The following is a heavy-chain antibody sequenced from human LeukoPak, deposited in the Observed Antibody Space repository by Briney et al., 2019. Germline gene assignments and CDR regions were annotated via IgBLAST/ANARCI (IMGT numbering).Heavy chain of an antibody. V-gene: IGHV1-2*02. J-gene: IGHJ5*02. CDR3: ARSYRSGSYWFDP. CDR1: GYTFTGYY. CDR2: INPNSGGT. Sequence: ASVKVSCKASGYTFTGYYMHWVRQAPGQGLEWMGWINPNSGGTNYAQKFQGRVTMTRDTSISTAYMELSRLRSDDTAVYYCARSYRSGSYWFDPWGQGTLVIVSS. D-gene: IGHD1-26*01.